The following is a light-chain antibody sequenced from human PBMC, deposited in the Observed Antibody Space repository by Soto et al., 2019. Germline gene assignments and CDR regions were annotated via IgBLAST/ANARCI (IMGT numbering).Light chain of an antibody. CDR3: QSYDNSLSGAWV. V-gene: IGLV1-40*01. Sequence: QSVLTQPPSVSGAPGQGITISCTGTRSNLGAGYDVHWYQQLPGAAPKLLIYANNKRPSGVLDRFSGSKSGTSASLAITGLQAEDEADYYCQSYDNSLSGAWVFVGGTKLTVL. CDR2: ANN. J-gene: IGLJ3*02. CDR1: RSNLGAGYD.